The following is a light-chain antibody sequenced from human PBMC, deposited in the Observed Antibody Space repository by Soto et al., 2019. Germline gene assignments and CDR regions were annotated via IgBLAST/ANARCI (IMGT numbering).Light chain of an antibody. CDR3: QQYNNWPPLT. V-gene: IGKV3-15*01. CDR1: QSVSNN. Sequence: EILMTQSPATLSVSPGERAPLSCRASQSVSNNLAWYQQKPGLAPRLLIYGASTRATGIPARFSGSGSGTEFTLTISSLQSEDFAVYYCQQYNNWPPLTFGGGTQVDIK. CDR2: GAS. J-gene: IGKJ4*01.